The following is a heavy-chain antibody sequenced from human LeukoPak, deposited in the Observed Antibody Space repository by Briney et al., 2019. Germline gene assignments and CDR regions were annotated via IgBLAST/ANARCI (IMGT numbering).Heavy chain of an antibody. CDR1: GFTFSNYA. V-gene: IGHV3-30-3*01. D-gene: IGHD3/OR15-3a*01. Sequence: GGSLRLSCAASGFTFSNYAMHWVRQAPGKGLEWVAVISYDGSNKYYADSVKGRFTISRDNSKNTLYLQMNSLRAEDTAVYYCARDPLFWTGYRSIFDSWGQGTLVTVSS. J-gene: IGHJ4*02. CDR2: ISYDGSNK. CDR3: ARDPLFWTGYRSIFDS.